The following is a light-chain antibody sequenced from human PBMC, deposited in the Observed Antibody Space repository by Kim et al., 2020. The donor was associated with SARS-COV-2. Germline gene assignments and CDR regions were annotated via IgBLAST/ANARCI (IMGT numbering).Light chain of an antibody. J-gene: IGKJ4*01. CDR2: GAS. V-gene: IGKV1-17*03. CDR3: LQHKTYPLT. Sequence: DIQMTQSPSAMSASVGDRVTITCRASQDISYSLAWFQQKPGKVPKRLIYGASSLQGGVPSRFSGSGSGTEFTLTISSLQPEDFATYYCLQHKTYPLTFGGGTKVDIK. CDR1: QDISYS.